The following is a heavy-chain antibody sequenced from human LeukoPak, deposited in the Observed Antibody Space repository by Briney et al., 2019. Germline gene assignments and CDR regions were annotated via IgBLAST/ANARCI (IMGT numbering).Heavy chain of an antibody. V-gene: IGHV3-20*01. Sequence: PGGSLRLSCAASGFTFDNYGMSWVRQAPGKGLEWVSGLNWNGDSTGYADSVKGRFTISRDNAKNSLYLQMNSLRAEDTALYHCARDIIAARPEGGLGYWGQGTLVTVSS. D-gene: IGHD6-6*01. CDR1: GFTFDNYG. CDR3: ARDIIAARPEGGLGY. CDR2: LNWNGDST. J-gene: IGHJ4*02.